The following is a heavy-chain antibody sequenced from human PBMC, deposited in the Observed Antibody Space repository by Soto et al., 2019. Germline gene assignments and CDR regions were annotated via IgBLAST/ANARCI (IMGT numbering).Heavy chain of an antibody. J-gene: IGHJ4*02. D-gene: IGHD2-15*01. CDR1: GFTFSDHF. CDR3: ARVPKGVVVAANDY. CDR2: VSRSGSSI. V-gene: IGHV3-11*01. Sequence: QVQLVESGGGLVKPGGFLRLSCAASGFTFSDHFMSWIRQAPGQGLEWVSYVSRSGSSIYYADSVKGRFTISRDNAKNSLYLQMNSLRAEDTAVYYCARVPKGVVVAANDYWGQGSLVTVSS.